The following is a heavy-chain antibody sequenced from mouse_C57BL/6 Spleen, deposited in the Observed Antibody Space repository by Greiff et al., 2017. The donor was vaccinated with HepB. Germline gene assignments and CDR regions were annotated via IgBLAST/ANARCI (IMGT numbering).Heavy chain of an antibody. CDR2: IYPGDGDT. CDR3: ARWGGYDGHFDY. J-gene: IGHJ2*01. D-gene: IGHD2-2*01. Sequence: VQRVESGPELVKPGASVKISCKASGYAFSSSWMNWVKQRPGKGLEWIGRIYPGDGDTNYNGKFKGKATLTADKSSSTAYMQLSSLTSEDSAVYFCARWGGYDGHFDYWGQGTTLTVSS. CDR1: GYAFSSSW. V-gene: IGHV1-82*01.